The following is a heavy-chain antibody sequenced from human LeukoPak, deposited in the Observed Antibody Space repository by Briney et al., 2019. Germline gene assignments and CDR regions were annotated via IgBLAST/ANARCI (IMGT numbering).Heavy chain of an antibody. Sequence: GGSLRLSCAASGFTVSSNHMSWVRQAPGKGLEWVSVIYSGGSTYYADSVKGRFTISRDNSKNTLYLQMNSLRAEDTAVYYCARDSSSSAHYYYYGMDVWGQGTTVTVSS. V-gene: IGHV3-66*01. CDR3: ARDSSSSAHYYYYGMDV. J-gene: IGHJ6*02. CDR1: GFTVSSNH. CDR2: IYSGGST. D-gene: IGHD6-6*01.